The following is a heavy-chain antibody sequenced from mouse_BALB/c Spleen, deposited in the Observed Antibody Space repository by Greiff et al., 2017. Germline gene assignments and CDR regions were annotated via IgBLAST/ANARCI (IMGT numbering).Heavy chain of an antibody. V-gene: IGHV1-54*01. CDR1: GYAFTNYL. Sequence: QVQLKESGAELVRPGTSVKVSCKASGYAFTNYLIEWVKQRPGQGLEWIGVINPGSGGTNYNEKFKGKATLTADKSSSTAYMQLSSLTSDDSAVYFCARLTTVVGFDYWGQGTTRTVSS. CDR2: INPGSGGT. J-gene: IGHJ2*01. D-gene: IGHD1-1*01. CDR3: ARLTTVVGFDY.